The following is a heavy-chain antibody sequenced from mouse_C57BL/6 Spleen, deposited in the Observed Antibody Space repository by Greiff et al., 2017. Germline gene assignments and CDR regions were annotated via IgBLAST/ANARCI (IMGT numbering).Heavy chain of an antibody. J-gene: IGHJ2*01. Sequence: QVQLQQSGAELVRPGASVTLSCKASGYTFTDYEMHWVKQTPVHGLEWIGAIDPETGGTAYNQTFKGKAILTADKSSSTAYMELRSLTTEDSAVYYCTRYGSSYVGNYFDDWGKGTTLTVSS. V-gene: IGHV1-15*01. CDR2: IDPETGGT. CDR1: GYTFTDYE. CDR3: TRYGSSYVGNYFDD. D-gene: IGHD1-1*01.